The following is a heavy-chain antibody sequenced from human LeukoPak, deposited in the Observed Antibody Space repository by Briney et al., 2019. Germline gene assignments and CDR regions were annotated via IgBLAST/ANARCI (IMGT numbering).Heavy chain of an antibody. CDR3: VREVSYGGPDTYYYYYYGMDV. CDR2: IKQDGSEK. J-gene: IGHJ6*02. CDR1: GFTFSSYW. D-gene: IGHD4-23*01. Sequence: GGSLRLSCAASGFTFSSYWMSWVRQAPGKGLEWVANIKQDGSEKYYVDSVKGRFTISRDNAKNSLYLQMNSLRAEDTAVYYCVREVSYGGPDTYYYYYYGMDVWGQGTTVTVSS. V-gene: IGHV3-7*03.